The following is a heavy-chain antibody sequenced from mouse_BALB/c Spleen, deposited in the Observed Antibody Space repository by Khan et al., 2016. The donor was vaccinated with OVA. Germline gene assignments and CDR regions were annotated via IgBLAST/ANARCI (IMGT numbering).Heavy chain of an antibody. CDR2: IDPANDNS. CDR1: GFNIKDTH. Sequence: EVQLQESGAELVEPGASVKLSCTASGFNIKDTHMHWVKQRPEQGLEWIGRIDPANDNSKYDPRFQGKATITADTSSNTAYLHLSSLTSEDTAVYYGAPAGTGDYFDYWGQGTTLTVSS. D-gene: IGHD4-1*01. CDR3: APAGTGDYFDY. V-gene: IGHV14-3*02. J-gene: IGHJ2*01.